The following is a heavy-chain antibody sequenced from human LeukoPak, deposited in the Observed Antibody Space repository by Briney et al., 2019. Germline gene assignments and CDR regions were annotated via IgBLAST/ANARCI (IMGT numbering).Heavy chain of an antibody. D-gene: IGHD2-2*02. V-gene: IGHV1-8*01. CDR2: RNPNSGNT. CDR3: ARRRVLYCSSTSCYTRGWFDP. J-gene: IGHJ5*02. CDR1: ASTFTSYD. Sequence: GASVKVSCKASASTFTSYDINWVRQATGQGLEWVGGRNPNSGNTGYAQKFQGRVTMTRNTSISTAYMELSSLRSEDTAVYYCARRRVLYCSSTSCYTRGWFDPWGQGTLVTVSS.